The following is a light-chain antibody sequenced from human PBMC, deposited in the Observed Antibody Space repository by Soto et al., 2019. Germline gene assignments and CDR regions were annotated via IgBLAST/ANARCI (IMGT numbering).Light chain of an antibody. Sequence: ESVVTQSPATLSLSPRERATLSCLANQSVRRDLDWYEQKAGKAPKLVIYDTFTRSTGVPTRISGSGSGTEFTLTISSLQPDDFETYYCQQYNSYHVAFGQGTKVDIK. CDR3: QQYNSYHVA. V-gene: IGKV3D-15*01. CDR2: DTF. J-gene: IGKJ1*01. CDR1: QSVRRD.